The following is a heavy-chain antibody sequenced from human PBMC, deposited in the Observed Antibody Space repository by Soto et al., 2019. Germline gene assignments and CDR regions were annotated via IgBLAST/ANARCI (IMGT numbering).Heavy chain of an antibody. CDR1: GYTFTSYG. Sequence: GASVKVSCKASGYTFTSYGITWVRQAPGQGLEWMGWVSTYNGYTKYAQKFQGRVTMTTDTSTTTAFMEVRSLRSDDTAVYYCARHRQCDYWGQGALVTVSS. V-gene: IGHV1-18*01. J-gene: IGHJ4*02. CDR3: ARHRQCDY. CDR2: VSTYNGYT.